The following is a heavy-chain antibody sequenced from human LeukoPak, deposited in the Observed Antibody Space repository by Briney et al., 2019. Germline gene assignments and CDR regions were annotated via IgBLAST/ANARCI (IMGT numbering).Heavy chain of an antibody. V-gene: IGHV3-21*01. CDR3: ARDNGPRPLDYFDY. CDR2: ISSSSSYI. J-gene: IGHJ4*02. D-gene: IGHD3-16*01. CDR1: GFTFSSYS. Sequence: GGSLRLSCAASGFTFSSYSMNWVRQAPGKGLEWVSSISSSSSYIYYADSVKGRFTISRDNAKNSLYLQMNSLRAEDTAVYYCARDNGPRPLDYFDYWGQGTLVTVSS.